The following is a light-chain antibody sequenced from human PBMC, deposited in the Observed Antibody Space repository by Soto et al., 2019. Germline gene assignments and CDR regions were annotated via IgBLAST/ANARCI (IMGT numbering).Light chain of an antibody. J-gene: IGKJ3*01. CDR3: QQYGSSLFT. CDR2: GAS. CDR1: QSVSSSY. V-gene: IGKV3-20*01. Sequence: EIALTQSPGTLSLSPGERATLSCTASQSVSSSYLAWYQQKPDQAPRLLIYGASSRATGIPDRFSGSGSGTDCTLTISRLEPEDFAVYYCQQYGSSLFTFGPGTKVDIK.